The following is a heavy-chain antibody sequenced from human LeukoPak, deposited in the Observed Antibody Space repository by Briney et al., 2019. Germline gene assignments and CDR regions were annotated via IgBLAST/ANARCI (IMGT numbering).Heavy chain of an antibody. CDR3: AKDAPDGSQGGFDY. CDR2: ISWNSGGI. Sequence: PGRSLRLSCAASGFTFDDYAMHWVRQAPGKGLEWVSGISWNSGGIGYADSVKGRFTISRDNAKNSLYLQMNSLRAEDTALYYCAKDAPDGSQGGFDYWGQGTLVTVSS. CDR1: GFTFDDYA. V-gene: IGHV3-9*01. J-gene: IGHJ4*02. D-gene: IGHD3-10*01.